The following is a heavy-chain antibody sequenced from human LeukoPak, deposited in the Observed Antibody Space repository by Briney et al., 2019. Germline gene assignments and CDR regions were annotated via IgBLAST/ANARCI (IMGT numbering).Heavy chain of an antibody. CDR1: GGSISSSSYY. V-gene: IGHV4-39*01. CDR3: ARHYSSGWSDY. J-gene: IGHJ4*02. CDR2: IYYSGST. Sequence: SETLSLTCTVSGGSISSSSYYWGWIRQPPGKGLEWIGSIYYSGSTYYNPSLKSRVTISVDTSKNQFSLKLGSVTAADTAVYYCARHYSSGWSDYWGQGTLVTVSS. D-gene: IGHD6-19*01.